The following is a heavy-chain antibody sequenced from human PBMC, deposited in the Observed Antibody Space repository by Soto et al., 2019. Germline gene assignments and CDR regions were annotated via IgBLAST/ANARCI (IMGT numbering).Heavy chain of an antibody. J-gene: IGHJ4*02. CDR3: AREESYHYYDSSGYLFDY. D-gene: IGHD3-22*01. CDR2: IYTSGST. CDR1: GGSISSYY. V-gene: IGHV4-4*07. Sequence: SETLSLTCTVSGGSISSYYWSWIRQPAGKGLEWIGRIYTSGSTNYNPSLRSRVTMSVDTSKNQFSLKLSSVTAADTAVYYCAREESYHYYDSSGYLFDYWGQRTLVTVSS.